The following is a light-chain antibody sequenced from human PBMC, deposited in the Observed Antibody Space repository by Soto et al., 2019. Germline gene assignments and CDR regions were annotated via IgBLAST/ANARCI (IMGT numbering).Light chain of an antibody. CDR3: SSYAGPITFYV. CDR2: EVS. Sequence: QSALTQPPSAAGSPGQSVTISCTGTSTDVGGYNYVSWYQQYPGKAPKLMIYEVSKRPSGVPDRFSGSKSGNTASLTVSGLQAEDEADYYCSSYAGPITFYVFGTGTKVTVL. CDR1: STDVGGYNY. J-gene: IGLJ1*01. V-gene: IGLV2-8*01.